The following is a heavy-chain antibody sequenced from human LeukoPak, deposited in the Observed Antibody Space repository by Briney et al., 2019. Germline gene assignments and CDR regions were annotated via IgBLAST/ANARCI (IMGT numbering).Heavy chain of an antibody. CDR2: IYSGGTT. CDR1: GFTVSSDY. D-gene: IGHD4/OR15-4a*01. V-gene: IGHV3-53*01. CDR3: ARDPGAFPYFFDC. Sequence: PGGSLRLSCAVSGFTVSSDYMSWVRQAPGKGLEWVSIIYSGGTTYYADSVKGRFTISRDNSKNTLYLQMNSLRVEDTAVYFCARDPGAFPYFFDCWGQGTLVTVSS. J-gene: IGHJ4*02.